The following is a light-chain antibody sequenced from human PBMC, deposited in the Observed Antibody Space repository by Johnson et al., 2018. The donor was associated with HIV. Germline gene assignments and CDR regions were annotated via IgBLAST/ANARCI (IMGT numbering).Light chain of an antibody. V-gene: IGLV1-51*01. J-gene: IGLJ1*01. Sequence: HSVLTQPPSVSAAPGQKVTISCSGSSSNIGNNYVSWYQQLPGTAPKLLIYDNDKRPSGIPDRFSASKSGTSATLGITGRQTGDEADYYCGTWDSSLSAHYVFGTGTKITVL. CDR1: SSNIGNNY. CDR2: DND. CDR3: GTWDSSLSAHYV.